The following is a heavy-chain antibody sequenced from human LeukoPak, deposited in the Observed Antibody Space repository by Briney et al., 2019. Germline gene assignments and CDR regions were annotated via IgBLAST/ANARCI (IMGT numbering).Heavy chain of an antibody. V-gene: IGHV4-59*01. D-gene: IGHD6-13*01. CDR1: GGSISPYY. J-gene: IGHJ4*02. CDR2: FFYSGST. CDR3: ARQSGSSTWSSDY. Sequence: SETLSLTCTVSGGSISPYYWSWIRQPPGKGLEWIGYFFYSGSTNYNPSLKSRVIISIDTSKNQISLSLSSVTAADTAVYYCARQSGSSTWSSDYWGQGTLVTVSS.